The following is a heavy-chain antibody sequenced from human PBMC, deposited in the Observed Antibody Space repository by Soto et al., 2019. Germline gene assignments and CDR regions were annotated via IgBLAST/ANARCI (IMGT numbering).Heavy chain of an antibody. Sequence: GLDLEWLALIYWDDDKRYSPSLNNRLTITKDTSKNQVVLTMTNMDPVDTATYYCAHTFPPAFDIWGQGTMVTVSS. CDR3: AHTFPPAFDI. CDR2: IYWDDDK. J-gene: IGHJ3*02. V-gene: IGHV2-5*02.